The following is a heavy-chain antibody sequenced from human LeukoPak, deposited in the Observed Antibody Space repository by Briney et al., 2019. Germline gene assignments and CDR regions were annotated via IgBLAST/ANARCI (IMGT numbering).Heavy chain of an antibody. CDR2: IRYDGSNK. Sequence: GGSLRLSCAASGFTFSSYGMHWVRQAPGKGLEWVAFIRYDGSNKYYADSVKGRFTISRDNSKNTLYLQMNSLRAEDTAVYYCAKLGMVRSDAFDIWGQGTMVTVSS. CDR1: GFTFSSYG. D-gene: IGHD3-10*01. J-gene: IGHJ3*02. CDR3: AKLGMVRSDAFDI. V-gene: IGHV3-30*02.